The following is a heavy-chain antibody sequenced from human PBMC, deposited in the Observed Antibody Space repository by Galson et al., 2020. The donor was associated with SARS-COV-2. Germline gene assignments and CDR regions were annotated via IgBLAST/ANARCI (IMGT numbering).Heavy chain of an antibody. V-gene: IGHV4-61*09. J-gene: IGHJ4*02. CDR1: GGSISSGSYY. D-gene: IGHD2-21*02. Sequence: ASKTLSLTCTVSGGSISSGSYYWSWIRQPAGKGLEWIGHIYTSGSTSYNPSLKSRVTISVDTSKNQFSLMLNSVTAADTAVYYCARALASGIVVVTATHFDYWGQGTLVTVSS. CDR3: ARALASGIVVVTATHFDY. CDR2: IYTSGST.